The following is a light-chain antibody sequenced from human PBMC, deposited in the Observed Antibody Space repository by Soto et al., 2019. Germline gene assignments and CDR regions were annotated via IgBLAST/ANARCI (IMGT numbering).Light chain of an antibody. CDR2: GAS. CDR1: QSISSNY. J-gene: IGKJ1*01. CDR3: QQYDDSMT. V-gene: IGKV3-20*01. Sequence: EIVLTQSPGTLSLGAGDIATLSWGASQSISSNYLAWYQQKPGQAPRLLIYGASTRATGIPDRFSGSGSGTDFTLTISRLEPEDFAVYHCQQYDDSMTFGQGTKVDIK.